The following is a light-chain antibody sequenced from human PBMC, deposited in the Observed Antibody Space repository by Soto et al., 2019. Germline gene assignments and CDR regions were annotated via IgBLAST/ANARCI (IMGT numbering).Light chain of an antibody. CDR2: GVS. CDR1: HSVSRY. CDR3: QDFDSPQWT. J-gene: IGKJ1*01. V-gene: IGKV3-11*01. Sequence: EIVLTQSPATLSLSPVERATLSCRTSHSVSRYLSWYQQRPDQPPRLLIYGVSMRADGIPDRFSGSGSGSEFTLTINRLEPEDFAVYYCQDFDSPQWTFGQGTKVDI.